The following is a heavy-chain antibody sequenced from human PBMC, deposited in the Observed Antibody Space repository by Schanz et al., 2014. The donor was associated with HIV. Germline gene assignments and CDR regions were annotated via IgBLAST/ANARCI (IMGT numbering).Heavy chain of an antibody. Sequence: EVQLLESGGVVVQPGGSLRISCAASGFTFDDYTMHWVRQAPGKGLEWVSLITWDGGSTYYADSVKGRFTISRDNAKSSLYLQMSSLRAEDTAVYFCAREGCIGGSCYCDFWGQGSLVIVSS. J-gene: IGHJ4*02. CDR3: AREGCIGGSCYCDF. CDR2: ITWDGGST. CDR1: GFTFDDYT. D-gene: IGHD2-15*01. V-gene: IGHV3-43*01.